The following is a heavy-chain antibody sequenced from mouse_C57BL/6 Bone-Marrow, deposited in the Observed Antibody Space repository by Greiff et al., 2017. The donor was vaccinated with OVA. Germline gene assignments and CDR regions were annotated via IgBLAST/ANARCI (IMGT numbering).Heavy chain of an antibody. CDR1: GYTFTSYW. CDR2: IHPNSGST. D-gene: IGHD1-1*01. Sequence: QVQLQQPGAELVKPGASVKLSCKASGYTFTSYWMHWVKQRPGQGLEWIGMIHPNSGSTNYNEKFKSKATLTVDKSSSTAYMQLSSLTSEDSAVYYCAKDITTVVAPYYFDDWGQGTTLTVSS. CDR3: AKDITTVVAPYYFDD. J-gene: IGHJ2*01. V-gene: IGHV1-64*01.